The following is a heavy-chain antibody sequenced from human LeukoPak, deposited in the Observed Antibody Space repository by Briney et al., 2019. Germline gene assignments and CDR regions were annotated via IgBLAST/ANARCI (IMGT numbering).Heavy chain of an antibody. D-gene: IGHD3-22*01. Sequence: SQTLSLTCTVSGGSISGGSYYWSWIRQPPGKGLEWIGYIYYSGSTNYNPSLKSRVTISVDTSKNQFSLKLSSVTAADTAVYYCARDRVSYYDSSGYSDAFDIWGQGTMVTVSS. CDR2: IYYSGST. CDR1: GGSISGGSYY. V-gene: IGHV4-61*01. CDR3: ARDRVSYYDSSGYSDAFDI. J-gene: IGHJ3*02.